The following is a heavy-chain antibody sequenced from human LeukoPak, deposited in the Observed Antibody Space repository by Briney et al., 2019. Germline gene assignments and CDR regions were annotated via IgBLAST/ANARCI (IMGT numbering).Heavy chain of an antibody. J-gene: IGHJ4*02. CDR3: ASGGYYYDSSGYLDY. CDR2: ISSSSSSI. Sequence: PGGSLRLSCAASGYTFSSYSMNWVRQAPGKGLEWVSSISSSSSSIYYADSVKGRFTISRDNAKNSLYLQMNSLRAEDTAVYYCASGGYYYDSSGYLDYWGQGTLVTVSS. D-gene: IGHD3-22*01. CDR1: GYTFSSYS. V-gene: IGHV3-21*01.